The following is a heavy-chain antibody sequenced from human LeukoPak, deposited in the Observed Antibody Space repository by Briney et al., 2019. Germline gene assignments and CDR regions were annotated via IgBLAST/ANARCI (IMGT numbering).Heavy chain of an antibody. CDR3: ARETAYCGGGDCYAYFDY. Sequence: GASVKVSCKASGGTLSSYAISWVRQAPGQGLEWMGGIIPIFGTANYAQKFQGRVTITADKSTSTAYMELSSLRSEDTAVYYCARETAYCGGGDCYAYFDYWGQGTLVTVSS. CDR2: IIPIFGTA. J-gene: IGHJ4*02. V-gene: IGHV1-69*06. D-gene: IGHD2-21*02. CDR1: GGTLSSYA.